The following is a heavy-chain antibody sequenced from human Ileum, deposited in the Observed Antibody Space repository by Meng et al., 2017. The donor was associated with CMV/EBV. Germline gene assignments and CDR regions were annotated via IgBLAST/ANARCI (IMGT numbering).Heavy chain of an antibody. CDR2: TWYGSKWYY. J-gene: IGHJ4*02. Sequence: QVPLHQARPGMGKPSQTPLLTVAGDSVSISTESWNWIRQSPSRGLEWLGRTWYGSKWYYEYAVSVKSRITIIPDTSQNQISLQLNSVTPDDTAVYYCTYGWPLKYWGQGSLVTVSS. V-gene: IGHV6-1*01. D-gene: IGHD3-10*01. CDR3: TYGWPLKY. CDR1: DSVSISTES.